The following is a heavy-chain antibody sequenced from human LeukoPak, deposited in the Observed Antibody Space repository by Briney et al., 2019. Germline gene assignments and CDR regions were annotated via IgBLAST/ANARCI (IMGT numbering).Heavy chain of an antibody. V-gene: IGHV3-30*03. CDR3: ARDNYYYDSSGIHLRYYYYYMDV. CDR1: GFSFKDYN. CDR2: ITYDGSNK. J-gene: IGHJ6*03. D-gene: IGHD3-22*01. Sequence: PGRSLRLSCAASGFSFKDYNMHWVRQAPGKGLEWVAVITYDGSNKYYTDSVKGRFTISRDNAKNSLYLQMNSLRAEDTAVYYCARDNYYYDSSGIHLRYYYYYMDVWGKGTTVTISS.